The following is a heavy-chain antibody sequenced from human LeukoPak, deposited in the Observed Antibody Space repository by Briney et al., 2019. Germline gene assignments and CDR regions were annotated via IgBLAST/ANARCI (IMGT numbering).Heavy chain of an antibody. CDR3: AGGTGFIIKD. CDR2: IKQDGSEK. J-gene: IGHJ4*02. CDR1: GFTFRDYT. V-gene: IGHV3-7*03. Sequence: PGGSLRLSCAASGFTFRDYTMNWVRRAPGKGLEWVANIKQDGSEKNYVDSVKGRFTISRDNAKNSLYLQMNNLRVEDTAMYYCAGGTGFIIKDWGQGTLVTVSS. D-gene: IGHD3-9*01.